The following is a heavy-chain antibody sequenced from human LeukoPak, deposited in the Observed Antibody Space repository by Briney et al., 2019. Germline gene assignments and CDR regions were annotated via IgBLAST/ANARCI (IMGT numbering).Heavy chain of an antibody. CDR2: MYYTGST. J-gene: IGHJ4*02. Sequence: SETLSLTCTVSGGSISSTSYYWGWIRQPPGKGLEWIGSMYYTGSTYYNPSLKSRVTISVDTSKNQFSLKLSSVTAADTAVYYCARHRAEYSNSSRPDYWGQGTLVTVSS. CDR3: ARHRAEYSNSSRPDY. D-gene: IGHD6-6*01. V-gene: IGHV4-39*01. CDR1: GGSISSTSYY.